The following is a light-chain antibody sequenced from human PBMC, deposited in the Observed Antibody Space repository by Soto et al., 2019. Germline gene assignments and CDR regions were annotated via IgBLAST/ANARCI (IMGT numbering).Light chain of an antibody. Sequence: QSVLTQPPSVSGSPGQSVTISCTGTSSDVGSYNRVSWYQQPPGTAPKLMIHDVNNRPSGVPDRFSGSKSGNTASLTISGLQAEEEADYYCSSYTSSSTLVFGGGTKLTVL. CDR3: SSYTSSSTLV. J-gene: IGLJ2*01. CDR2: DVN. CDR1: SSDVGSYNR. V-gene: IGLV2-18*02.